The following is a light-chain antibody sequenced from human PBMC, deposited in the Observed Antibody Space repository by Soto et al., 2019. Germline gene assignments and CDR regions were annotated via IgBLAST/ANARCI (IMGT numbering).Light chain of an antibody. CDR1: QDISNY. CDR2: DAS. CDR3: QQYDNPRSP. Sequence: DIQMTQSPSSLSASVGDRVTITCQASQDISNYLNWYQQKPGKAPKLLIYDASNLETGVPSRFSGSGSGTDFTFTISSLQPEDIATYYCQQYDNPRSPFGGGTKVEIK. V-gene: IGKV1-33*01. J-gene: IGKJ4*01.